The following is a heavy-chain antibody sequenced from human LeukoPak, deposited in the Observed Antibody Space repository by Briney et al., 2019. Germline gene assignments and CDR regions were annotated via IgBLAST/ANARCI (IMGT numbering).Heavy chain of an antibody. Sequence: GRSLRLSCAASGFTFSSYAMHWVRQAPGKGLEWVAVISYDGSNKYYADSVKGRFTISRDNSKNTLYLQMNSLRAEDTAVYYCARDLDYGDPSWGQGTLVTVSS. CDR3: ARDLDYGDPS. V-gene: IGHV3-30-3*01. J-gene: IGHJ5*02. CDR2: ISYDGSNK. CDR1: GFTFSSYA. D-gene: IGHD4-17*01.